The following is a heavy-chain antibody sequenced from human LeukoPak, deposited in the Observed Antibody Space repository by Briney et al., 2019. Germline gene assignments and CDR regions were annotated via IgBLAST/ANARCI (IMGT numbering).Heavy chain of an antibody. CDR3: AKHDYGDFFDY. CDR1: GFTFSSYN. D-gene: IGHD4-17*01. CDR2: ISGSSGYI. J-gene: IGHJ4*02. V-gene: IGHV3-21*01. Sequence: GGSLRLSCAASGFTFSSYNINWVRQAPGKGLEWVSSISGSSGYIYYADSVKGRFTISRDNAKNSVYLQMNSLRAEDTAVYYCAKHDYGDFFDYWGQGTLVTVSS.